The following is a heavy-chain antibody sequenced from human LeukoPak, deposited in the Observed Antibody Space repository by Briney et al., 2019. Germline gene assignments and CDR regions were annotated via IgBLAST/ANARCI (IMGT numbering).Heavy chain of an antibody. CDR2: INHSGST. CDR3: ARAHGSSSRIYYYYYMDV. J-gene: IGHJ6*03. V-gene: IGHV4-34*01. D-gene: IGHD6-6*01. Sequence: ETLSLTCAVYGGSFSGYYWSWFRQPPGKGLEWIGEINHSGSTNYNPSLKSRVTISVDTSKNQFSLKLSSVTAADTAVYYCARAHGSSSRIYYYYYMDVWGKGTTVTVSS. CDR1: GGSFSGYY.